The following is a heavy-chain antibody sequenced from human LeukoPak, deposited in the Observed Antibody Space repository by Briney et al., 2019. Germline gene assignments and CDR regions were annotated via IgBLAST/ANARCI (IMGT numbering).Heavy chain of an antibody. Sequence: SETLSLTCTVSGGSIRSSSYYWGWIRQPPGKGLEWIGSIYYSGSTYYNPALKSRGTISVDTSKNQFSLKLSSVTAADRAVYYCATRFGGYYVFDCWGQGTLVTVSS. CDR3: ATRFGGYYVFDC. CDR1: GGSIRSSSYY. V-gene: IGHV4-39*01. J-gene: IGHJ4*02. D-gene: IGHD3-3*01. CDR2: IYYSGST.